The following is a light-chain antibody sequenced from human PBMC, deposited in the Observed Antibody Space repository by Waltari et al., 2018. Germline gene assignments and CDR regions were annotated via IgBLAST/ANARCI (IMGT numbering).Light chain of an antibody. CDR2: DVS. J-gene: IGLJ2*01. CDR3: SSYTSRTYVV. CDR1: IRDVETYNY. V-gene: IGLV2-14*03. Sequence: QSALTQPASVSGSPGQSNTISCTGIIRDVETYNYVSWSQHHPGKAPKLIIFDVSKRPSGVSNRFSGSKSGNTASLTISGLQAEDEADYYCSSYTSRTYVVFGGGTKLTVL.